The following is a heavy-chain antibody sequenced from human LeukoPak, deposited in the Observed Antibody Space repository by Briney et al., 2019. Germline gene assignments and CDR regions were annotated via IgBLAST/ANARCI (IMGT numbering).Heavy chain of an antibody. Sequence: GGSLRLSCAASGFTFSDYWMTWVRQAPGKGLEWVANIKQDGSDQNYVDSVKGRFTISRDNGKKSLYLNMNSLRDEDTAVYYCARHTAYYYYGMDVWGQGTTVTVSS. J-gene: IGHJ6*02. CDR2: IKQDGSDQ. CDR1: GFTFSDYW. CDR3: ARHTAYYYYGMDV. V-gene: IGHV3-7*01.